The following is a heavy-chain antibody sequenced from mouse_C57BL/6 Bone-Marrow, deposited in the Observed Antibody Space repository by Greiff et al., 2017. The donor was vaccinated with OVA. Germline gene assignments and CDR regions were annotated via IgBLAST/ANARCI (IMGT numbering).Heavy chain of an antibody. Sequence: VQLQQPGAELVRPGSSVKLSCKASGYTFTSYWMHWVKQRPIQGLEWIGNIDPSDSETHYNQKFKDKATLTVDKSSSTAYMQLSSLTSEDSAVYYCARAEDYSNFAYWGQGTLVTVSA. J-gene: IGHJ3*01. CDR3: ARAEDYSNFAY. CDR1: GYTFTSYW. CDR2: IDPSDSET. D-gene: IGHD2-5*01. V-gene: IGHV1-52*01.